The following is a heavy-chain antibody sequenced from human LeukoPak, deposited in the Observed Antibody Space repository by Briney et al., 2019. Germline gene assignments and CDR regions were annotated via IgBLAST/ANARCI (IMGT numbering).Heavy chain of an antibody. CDR2: ISSSGGST. CDR1: GFTFSSYA. D-gene: IGHD3-22*01. Sequence: GGSLRLSCAASGFTFSSYAMSWVRQAPGKGLEWVSAISSSGGSTYYADSVKGRFTISRDNSKNTLYLQMSSLRAEDAAVYYCAKVWDTYYYDSSGSFDYWGQGTLVTVSS. CDR3: AKVWDTYYYDSSGSFDY. J-gene: IGHJ4*02. V-gene: IGHV3-23*01.